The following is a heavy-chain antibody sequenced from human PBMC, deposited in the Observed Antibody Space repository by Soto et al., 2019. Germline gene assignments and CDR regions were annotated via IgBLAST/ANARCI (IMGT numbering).Heavy chain of an antibody. CDR3: ARGDRGGSGSPASYYYSGLDV. J-gene: IGHJ6*02. Sequence: GGSLRLSCAASGFTFTNYVMNWVRQAPGKGLEWVSTLGYSADKTFYADSVKGRFTISRDDSRDTLFLQMNSLRIEDTGLYYCARGDRGGSGSPASYYYSGLDVWGQGTTVTVSS. CDR2: LGYSADKT. CDR1: GFTFTNYV. V-gene: IGHV3-23*01. D-gene: IGHD3-10*01.